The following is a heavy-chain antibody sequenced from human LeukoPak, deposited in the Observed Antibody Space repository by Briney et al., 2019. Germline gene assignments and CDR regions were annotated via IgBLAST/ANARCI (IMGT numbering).Heavy chain of an antibody. Sequence: PGGSLRFSCAASGFTFSSYAMSWVRQAPGKGLEWVSAISGSGSTTYYADSVRGRFTISRDNSKNTLSLQMSSLRAEDTAVYYCAKARTPYNSGFDYWGQGTLVAVSS. J-gene: IGHJ4*02. D-gene: IGHD6-19*01. CDR2: ISGSGSTT. CDR1: GFTFSSYA. V-gene: IGHV3-23*01. CDR3: AKARTPYNSGFDY.